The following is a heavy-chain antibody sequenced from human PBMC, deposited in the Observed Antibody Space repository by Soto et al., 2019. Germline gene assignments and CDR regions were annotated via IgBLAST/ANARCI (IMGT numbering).Heavy chain of an antibody. V-gene: IGHV1-8*01. CDR3: ARSVLWELIVYYYYMDV. CDR2: MNPNSGNT. Sequence: ASVKVSCKASGYTFTSYDINWVRQATGQGLEWMGWMNPNSGNTGYAQKFQGRVTMTRNTSISTAYMELSSLRSEDTAVYYCARSVLWELIVYYYYMDVWGKGTTVTVSS. D-gene: IGHD3-10*01. J-gene: IGHJ6*03. CDR1: GYTFTSYD.